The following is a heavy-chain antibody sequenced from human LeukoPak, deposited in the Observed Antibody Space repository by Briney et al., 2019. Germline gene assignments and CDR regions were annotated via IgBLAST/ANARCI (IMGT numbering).Heavy chain of an antibody. CDR3: ARDNGRNYDYVWGSYRPDAFDI. Sequence: ASVTVSCKASGYTFTSYGISWVRQAPGQGLEWMGWISAYNGNTNYAQKLQGRVTMTTDTSTSTAYMELRRLRSDDTAVYYCARDNGRNYDYVWGSYRPDAFDIWGQGTMVTVSS. CDR2: ISAYNGNT. J-gene: IGHJ3*02. D-gene: IGHD3-16*02. V-gene: IGHV1-18*01. CDR1: GYTFTSYG.